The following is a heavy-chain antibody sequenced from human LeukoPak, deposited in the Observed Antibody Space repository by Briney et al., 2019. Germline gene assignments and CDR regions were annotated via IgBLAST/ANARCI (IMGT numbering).Heavy chain of an antibody. CDR2: INNDGSEK. J-gene: IGHJ4*02. CDR1: GFSFSSHW. D-gene: IGHD2-21*01. CDR3: SRSIVD. Sequence: PGGSLRLSCAASGFSFSSHWMDWVRQAPGKGLEWLANINNDGSEKYFAATVQGRFTISRDNAKGSLYLQMNNLSADDTAIYYCSRSIVDWGQGILVTVSS. V-gene: IGHV3-7*05.